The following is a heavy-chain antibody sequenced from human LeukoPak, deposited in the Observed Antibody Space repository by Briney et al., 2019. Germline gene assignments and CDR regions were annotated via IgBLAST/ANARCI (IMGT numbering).Heavy chain of an antibody. J-gene: IGHJ5*02. Sequence: ASVKVSCKASGYTFTGYYMHWVRQAPGQGLGWMGWINPNSGGTNYAQKFQGRVTMTRDTSISTAYMELSRLRSDDTAVYYCARDRDISRSNWFDPWGQGTLVTVSS. V-gene: IGHV1-2*02. CDR3: ARDRDISRSNWFDP. D-gene: IGHD2-2*01. CDR1: GYTFTGYY. CDR2: INPNSGGT.